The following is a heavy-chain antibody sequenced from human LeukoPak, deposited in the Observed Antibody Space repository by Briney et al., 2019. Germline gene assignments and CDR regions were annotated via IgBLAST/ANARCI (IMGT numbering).Heavy chain of an antibody. CDR2: IYHSGST. CDR3: ASLNYPHYFDY. V-gene: IGHV4-38-2*01. Sequence: SETLSLTCAVSVYSISSGYYWGWIRQPPGKGLEWIGSIYHSGSTYYNPSLKSRVTISVDTSKNQFSLKLSSVTAADTAVYYCASLNYPHYFDYWGQGTLVTVSS. D-gene: IGHD4-11*01. CDR1: VYSISSGYY. J-gene: IGHJ4*02.